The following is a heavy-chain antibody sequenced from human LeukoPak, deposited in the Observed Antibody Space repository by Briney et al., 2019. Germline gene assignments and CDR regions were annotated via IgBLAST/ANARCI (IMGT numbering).Heavy chain of an antibody. CDR2: IYSGGST. CDR1: GFTVSSNY. V-gene: IGHV3-53*01. Sequence: GGSLRLSCAASGFTVSSNYMSWVRQAPGKGLEWVSVIYSGGSTYYADSVKGRFTISRDNSKNTLYLQMNSLRAEDTAVYYCARVARALYYGSGRPGYYFDYWGQGTLVTVSS. J-gene: IGHJ4*02. D-gene: IGHD3-10*01. CDR3: ARVARALYYGSGRPGYYFDY.